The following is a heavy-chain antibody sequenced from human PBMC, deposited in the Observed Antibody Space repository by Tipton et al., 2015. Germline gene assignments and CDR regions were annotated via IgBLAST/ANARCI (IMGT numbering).Heavy chain of an antibody. Sequence: QLVQSGAEVKKPGASVKVSCKASGYTFTSYGISWVRQAPGQGLEWMGWISPFNVNANYAQKLQGRVTMTTDTSTSTAYMELRNLRSDDTAVYFCARNTYNRSPFYFDYWGQGTLVTVSS. D-gene: IGHD5-24*01. CDR2: ISPFNVNA. CDR3: ARNTYNRSPFYFDY. J-gene: IGHJ4*02. V-gene: IGHV1-18*01. CDR1: GYTFTSYG.